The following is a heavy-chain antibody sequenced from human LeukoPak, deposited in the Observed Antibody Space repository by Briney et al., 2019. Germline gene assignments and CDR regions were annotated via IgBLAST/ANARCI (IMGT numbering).Heavy chain of an antibody. CDR2: IYYTGIT. V-gene: IGHV4-39*01. Sequence: SETLSLTCSVSGGSISSSSDNWGWIRQPPGKGLEWIGSIYYTGITYYNPSLMSRVSMSVDTSKNQFSLRLSSVTAADTAMYYCVRQGRATVVMYMDDWGKGTTVTVSS. J-gene: IGHJ6*03. CDR3: VRQGRATVVMYMDD. D-gene: IGHD4-23*01. CDR1: GGSISSSSDN.